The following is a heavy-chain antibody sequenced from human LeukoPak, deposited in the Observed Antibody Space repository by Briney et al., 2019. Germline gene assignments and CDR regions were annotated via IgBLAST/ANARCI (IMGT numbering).Heavy chain of an antibody. CDR2: IKQDGSEK. J-gene: IGHJ6*02. CDR3: AREPYKSYYYGSGSYYLYYYYGMDV. CDR1: GFTFSSYW. Sequence: PGGSLRLSCAASGFTFSSYWMSWVRQAPGKGLEWVANIKQDGSEKYYVDSVKGRFTISRDNAKNSLYLQMNSLRAEDTAVYYCAREPYKSYYYGSGSYYLYYYYGMDVRGQGTTVTVSS. D-gene: IGHD3-10*01. V-gene: IGHV3-7*01.